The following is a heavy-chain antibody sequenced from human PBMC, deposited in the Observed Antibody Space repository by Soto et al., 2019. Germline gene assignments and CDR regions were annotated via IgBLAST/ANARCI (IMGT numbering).Heavy chain of an antibody. CDR1: GDTLSNYA. V-gene: IGHV1-69*04. CDR2: IIPILGSA. D-gene: IGHD3-10*01. Sequence: QVQLAQSGAEVKKPGSSVKVSCKASGDTLSNYAITWVRQVPGQGPEWMGRIIPILGSAVYAQKFQGRVTITVDKCPSTVYMEVSSLRSEDTAVYYCATERLNLVRGVHDYWGRGTLVTVSS. J-gene: IGHJ4*02. CDR3: ATERLNLVRGVHDY.